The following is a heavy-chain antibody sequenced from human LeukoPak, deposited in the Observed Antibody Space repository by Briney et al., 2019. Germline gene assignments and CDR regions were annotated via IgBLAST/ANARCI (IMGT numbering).Heavy chain of an antibody. Sequence: SETLSLTCTVSGGSVTDYYWSWIRQTPGKGLEWIGYIYYTDTSYNPSLKSRGTISADTSKNQFSLKLISVTAADTAVYYCASRKLGNDYWGQGTLVTVSS. CDR2: IYYTDT. CDR1: GGSVTDYY. D-gene: IGHD7-27*01. J-gene: IGHJ4*02. V-gene: IGHV4-59*02. CDR3: ASRKLGNDY.